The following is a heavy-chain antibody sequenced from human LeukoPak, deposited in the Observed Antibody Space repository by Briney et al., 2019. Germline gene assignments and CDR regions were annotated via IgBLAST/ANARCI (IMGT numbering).Heavy chain of an antibody. V-gene: IGHV3-74*01. D-gene: IGHD3-10*01. Sequence: TGGSLRLSCAASGFTFSSYWMHWVRQAPGKGLVWVSRINSDGSSTSYADSVKGRFTISRDNSKNTLYLQMNSLRAEDTAVYYCAKPYGSGSYYNDWGQGTLVTVSS. J-gene: IGHJ4*02. CDR3: AKPYGSGSYYND. CDR2: INSDGSST. CDR1: GFTFSSYW.